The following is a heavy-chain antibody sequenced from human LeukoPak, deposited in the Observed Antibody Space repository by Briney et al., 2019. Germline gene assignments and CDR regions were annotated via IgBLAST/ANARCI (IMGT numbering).Heavy chain of an antibody. V-gene: IGHV6-1*01. D-gene: IGHD7-27*01. CDR1: GDSASSNSVA. CDR2: TYYRSNWYN. Sequence: SQTLSLTCAISGDSASSNSVAWHWIRQSPSRGLEWLGRTYYRSNWYNDYAVSVKSRITINPDTSKNQFSLQLNSVTPEDTAVYYCGRGKTGIFDYWGQGTLVTVSS. J-gene: IGHJ4*02. CDR3: GRGKTGIFDY.